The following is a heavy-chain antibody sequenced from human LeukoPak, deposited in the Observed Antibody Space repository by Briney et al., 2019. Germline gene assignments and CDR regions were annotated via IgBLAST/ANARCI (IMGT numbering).Heavy chain of an antibody. D-gene: IGHD6-13*01. V-gene: IGHV5-51*01. CDR2: IYPGDSDT. CDR3: VTLYSSTWPIY. J-gene: IGHJ4*02. CDR1: GYSFTSYW. Sequence: GESLKISCKAPGYSFTSYWIDWVRQMPGKGLEWMGIIYPGDSDTRYSPSFQGQVTISVDKSISTAYLQWSSLKASDTAMYYCVTLYSSTWPIYWGQGTLVTVSS.